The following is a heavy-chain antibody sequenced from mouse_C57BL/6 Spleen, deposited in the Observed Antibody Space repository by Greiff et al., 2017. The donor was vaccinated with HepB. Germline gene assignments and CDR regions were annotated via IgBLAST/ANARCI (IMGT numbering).Heavy chain of an antibody. CDR2: ISYDGSN. J-gene: IGHJ3*01. CDR3: ARGEVYDYGSSFWFAY. V-gene: IGHV3-6*01. Sequence: EVKLQESGPGLVKPSQSLSLTCSVTGYSITSGYYWNWIRQFPGNKLEWMGYISYDGSNNYNPSLQNRISITRDTSKNQFFLKLNSVTTEDTATYYCARGEVYDYGSSFWFAYWGQGTLVTVSA. D-gene: IGHD1-1*01. CDR1: GYSITSGYY.